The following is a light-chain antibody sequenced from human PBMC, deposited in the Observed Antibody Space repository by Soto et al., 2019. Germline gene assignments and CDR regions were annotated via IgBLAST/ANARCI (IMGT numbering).Light chain of an antibody. Sequence: QSVLTQPPSVSGAPGQRVTISCTGNNSNLGAGYDVHWYQQLPGAAPKLVIFGNRNRPSGVPERFSGSKSGTSASLAITGLQAEDEADYYCSSFSSGSTLFGTGTKVTVL. CDR1: NSNLGAGYD. CDR2: GNR. CDR3: SSFSSGSTL. V-gene: IGLV1-40*01. J-gene: IGLJ1*01.